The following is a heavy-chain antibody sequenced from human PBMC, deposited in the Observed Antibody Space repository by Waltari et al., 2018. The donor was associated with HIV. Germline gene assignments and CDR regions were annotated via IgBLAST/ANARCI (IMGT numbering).Heavy chain of an antibody. J-gene: IGHJ6*02. CDR1: GFTFSTSW. V-gene: IGHV3-7*01. CDR3: ARYGSHPYGMDV. D-gene: IGHD4-17*01. CDR2: INQDGREK. Sequence: EVLLVESGGDSVQRGGYLTRSCAASGFTFSTSWMTWVRQAQGKGLEWVGKINQDGREKDYVDSVKGRFTITRDNTKNSLFLQMNSLRAEDTAVYFCARYGSHPYGMDVWGQGTTVTVSS.